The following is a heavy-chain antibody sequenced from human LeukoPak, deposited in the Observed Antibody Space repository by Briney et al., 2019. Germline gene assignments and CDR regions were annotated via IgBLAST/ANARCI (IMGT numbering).Heavy chain of an antibody. D-gene: IGHD2-2*01. Sequence: PSETLSLTCTVSGGSISSYYWSWIRQPPGKGLEWIGYIYYSGSTNYNPSLKSRVTISVDTSKNQFSLKLSSVTAADTAVYYCGRGGGGGDCSSTSCPTHGMDVWGQGTTVTVFS. V-gene: IGHV4-59*01. CDR1: GGSISSYY. CDR2: IYYSGST. CDR3: GRGGGGGDCSSTSCPTHGMDV. J-gene: IGHJ6*02.